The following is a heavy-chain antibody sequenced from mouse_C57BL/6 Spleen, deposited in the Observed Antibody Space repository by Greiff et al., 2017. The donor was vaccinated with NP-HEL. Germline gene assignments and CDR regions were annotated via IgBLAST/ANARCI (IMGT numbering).Heavy chain of an antibody. V-gene: IGHV5-12*01. D-gene: IGHD2-1*01. CDR1: GFTFSDYY. CDR3: ARQKYGKGYFDD. J-gene: IGHJ2*01. CDR2: ISNGGGST. Sequence: EVQGVESGGGLVQPGGSLKLSCAASGFTFSDYYMYWVRQTPEKRLEWVAYISNGGGSTYYPDTVKGRFTISRDNAKNTLYLQMSRLKSEDAAMYYCARQKYGKGYFDDWGQGTTLTVSS.